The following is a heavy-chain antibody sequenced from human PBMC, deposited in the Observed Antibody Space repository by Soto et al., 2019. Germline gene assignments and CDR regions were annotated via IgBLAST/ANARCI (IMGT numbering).Heavy chain of an antibody. CDR3: ASNHYNSNGYRLAAFDI. Sequence: PGGSLRLSCAASGFTFSSFGMNWVRQAPGKGPEWVSSISAGSQYIDYADSVKGRLTISRDNAKNSLYLQMNSLRAEDTAVYYCASNHYNSNGYRLAAFDIWGQGTMVTVSS. D-gene: IGHD3-22*01. CDR2: ISAGSQYI. J-gene: IGHJ3*02. V-gene: IGHV3-21*01. CDR1: GFTFSSFG.